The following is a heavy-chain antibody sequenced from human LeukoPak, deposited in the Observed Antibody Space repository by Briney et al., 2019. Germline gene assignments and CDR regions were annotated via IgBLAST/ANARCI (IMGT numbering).Heavy chain of an antibody. D-gene: IGHD3-22*01. Sequence: SETLSLTCTVSGGSISSYYWSWIRQPPGKGLEWIGYIYYSGSTNYNPSLKSRVTISVDTSKNQFSLKLSSVTAADTAVYYCARVRGYYYDGSAFDIWGQGTMVTVSS. CDR1: GGSISSYY. CDR3: ARVRGYYYDGSAFDI. V-gene: IGHV4-59*01. CDR2: IYYSGST. J-gene: IGHJ3*02.